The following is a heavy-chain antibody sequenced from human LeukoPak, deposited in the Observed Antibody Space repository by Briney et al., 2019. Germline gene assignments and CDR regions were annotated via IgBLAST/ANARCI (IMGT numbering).Heavy chain of an antibody. V-gene: IGHV4-38-2*02. CDR1: GYSVSSGYY. CDR3: ARESLDYYYYYMDV. CDR2: MYHSGTT. J-gene: IGHJ6*03. D-gene: IGHD6-13*01. Sequence: SETLSLTCSVSGYSVSSGYYWGWIRQSPGKGLEWIGSMYHSGTTYYNPSLKSRVTLSVDTSKNQFSLKLSSVTAADTAVYYCARESLDYYYYYMDVWGKGTTVTVSS.